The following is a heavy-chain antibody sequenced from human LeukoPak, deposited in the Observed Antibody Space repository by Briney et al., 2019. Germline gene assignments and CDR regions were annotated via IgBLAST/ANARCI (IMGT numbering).Heavy chain of an antibody. D-gene: IGHD6-19*01. Sequence: SVKVSCKASGGTFSSYAISWVRQAPGQGLEWMGGIIPIFGTANYAQKFQGRVTITADKSTSTVYMELSSLRSEDTAVYYCARGYSSGWYPFDYWGQGTLVTVSS. CDR1: GGTFSSYA. CDR2: IIPIFGTA. CDR3: ARGYSSGWYPFDY. J-gene: IGHJ4*02. V-gene: IGHV1-69*06.